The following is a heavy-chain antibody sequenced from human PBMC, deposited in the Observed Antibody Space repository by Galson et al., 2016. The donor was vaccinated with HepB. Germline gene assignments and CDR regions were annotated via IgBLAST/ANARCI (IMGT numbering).Heavy chain of an antibody. CDR3: ARDRSGSCSNTSCFAEYFHH. J-gene: IGHJ1*01. Sequence: SLRLSCAASGFTFSNYWMSWVRQAPGKGLEWVANIHKDGGEKYHVDSVRGRFTISRDNAKDSLHLQMNSLRAEDTAVYYCARDRSGSCSNTSCFAEYFHHWGQGTLVTVS. D-gene: IGHD2-2*01. V-gene: IGHV3-7*01. CDR1: GFTFSNYW. CDR2: IHKDGGEK.